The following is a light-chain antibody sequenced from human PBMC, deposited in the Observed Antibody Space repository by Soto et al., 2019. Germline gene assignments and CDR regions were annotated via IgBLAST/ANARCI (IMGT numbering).Light chain of an antibody. CDR1: SSDVDVYNY. CDR3: CSYGGTFYV. V-gene: IGLV2-11*01. J-gene: IGLJ1*01. Sequence: QSALTQPRSVSGSPGQSVTISCTGTSSDVDVYNYVSWFQQHPGKAPKLMIYDVSERPSGVPDRFSGSKSGNTASLTISGLQAEDEADYYCCSYGGTFYVFGTGTKLTVL. CDR2: DVS.